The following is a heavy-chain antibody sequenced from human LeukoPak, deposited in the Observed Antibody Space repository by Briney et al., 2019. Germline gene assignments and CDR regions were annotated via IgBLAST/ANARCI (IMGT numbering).Heavy chain of an antibody. J-gene: IGHJ6*02. CDR3: ARDQVVSYYYYYGMDV. CDR1: GYTFTIYA. D-gene: IGHD2-15*01. CDR2: INAGNGNT. V-gene: IGHV1-3*01. Sequence: ASVTVSCKASGYTFTIYAMHWVRQAPGQRLEWMGWINAGNGNTKYSQKFQGRVTITRDTSASTAYMELSSLRSEDTAVYYCARDQVVSYYYYYGMDVWGQGTTVTVSS.